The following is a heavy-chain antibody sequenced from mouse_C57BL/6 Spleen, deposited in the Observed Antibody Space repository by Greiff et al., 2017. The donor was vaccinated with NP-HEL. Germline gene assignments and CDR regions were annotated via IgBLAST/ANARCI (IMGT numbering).Heavy chain of an antibody. CDR1: GYTFTSYW. CDR2: IYPSDSET. Sequence: QVQLQQPGAELVRPGSSLKLSCKASGYTFTSYWMDWVKQRPGQGLEWIGNIYPSDSETHYNQKFKDKATLTVDKSSSTAYMQLSSLASEDSAVYYCARQLRGDYFDYWGQGTTLTVSS. CDR3: ARQLRGDYFDY. J-gene: IGHJ2*01. D-gene: IGHD3-2*02. V-gene: IGHV1-61*01.